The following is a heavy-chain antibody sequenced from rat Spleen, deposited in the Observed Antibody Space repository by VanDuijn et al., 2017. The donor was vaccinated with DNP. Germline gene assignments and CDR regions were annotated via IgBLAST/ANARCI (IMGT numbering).Heavy chain of an antibody. CDR1: GFTFSPAW. Sequence: EVQVLESGGGLVQPGNSLKLSCATSGFTFSPAWMYWYRQFPEKRLEWVARIKAKSNNYATDYTVSVKGRFTISRDDSRSTIYLQMNNLKEEDPAIYYCVHGTSLFTYWGQGTLVTVSS. CDR2: IKAKSNNYAT. D-gene: IGHD1-7*01. V-gene: IGHV6-6*01. J-gene: IGHJ3*01. CDR3: VHGTSLFTY.